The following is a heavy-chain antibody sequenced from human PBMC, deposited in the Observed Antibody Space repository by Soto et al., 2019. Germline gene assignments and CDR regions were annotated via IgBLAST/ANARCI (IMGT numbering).Heavy chain of an antibody. V-gene: IGHV3-21*06. Sequence: GGSLRLSCAASGFTLRTYTMNWVRQAPGKGLEWVSSISISSSDRYYADSVRGRFTISRDNAKNALYLQMKSLRADDTAVYFCVRGMNPLFGGQGTLVTVSS. CDR1: GFTLRTYT. CDR3: VRGMNPLF. J-gene: IGHJ4*01. CDR2: ISISSSDR.